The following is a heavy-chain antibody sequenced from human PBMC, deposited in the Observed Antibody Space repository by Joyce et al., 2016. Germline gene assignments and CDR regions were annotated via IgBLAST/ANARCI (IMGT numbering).Heavy chain of an antibody. D-gene: IGHD4-17*01. CDR2: ITGTGGGP. J-gene: IGHJ3*01. V-gene: IGHV3-23*01. CDR3: AKDPNGDYLGAFDF. CDR1: GFSFSNYA. Sequence: EVQLLESGGDLVPPGGALRLSCAGYGFSFSNYAMTWVRQAPGKGLEWVSCITGTGGGPYYADSVKGRFTLSRDNSKNTLYLQMTGLRAEDTALYYCAKDPNGDYLGAFDFWGQGTMVTVSS.